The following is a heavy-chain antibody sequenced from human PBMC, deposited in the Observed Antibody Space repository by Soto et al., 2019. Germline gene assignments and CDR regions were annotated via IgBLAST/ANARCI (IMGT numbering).Heavy chain of an antibody. J-gene: IGHJ4*02. CDR1: GFTFSSYG. D-gene: IGHD2-8*02. CDR3: ARDTGGPTQPYFDY. CDR2: IWYDGSNK. Sequence: GWSLRLSCAASGFTFSSYGMHLVRQAPGKGLEWVAVIWYDGSNKYYADSVKGRFTISRDNSKNTLYLQMNSLRAEDTAVYYCARDTGGPTQPYFDYWGKGTLVTVSS. V-gene: IGHV3-33*01.